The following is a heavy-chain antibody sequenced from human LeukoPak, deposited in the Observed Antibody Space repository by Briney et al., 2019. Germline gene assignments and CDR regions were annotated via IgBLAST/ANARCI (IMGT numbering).Heavy chain of an antibody. D-gene: IGHD6-6*01. CDR2: IWYDGSNK. Sequence: PGGSLRLSCAASGFTFSSYGMHWVRQAPGKGLEWVAVIWYDGSNKYYADSVKGRFTISRDNSKNTLYLQMNSLRAEDTAVYYCAKWWGQLGPPFDYWGQGTLVTVSS. V-gene: IGHV3-33*06. CDR3: AKWWGQLGPPFDY. J-gene: IGHJ4*02. CDR1: GFTFSSYG.